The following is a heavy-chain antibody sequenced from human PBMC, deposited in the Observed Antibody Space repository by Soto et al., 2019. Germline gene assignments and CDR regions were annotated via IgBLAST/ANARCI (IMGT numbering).Heavy chain of an antibody. CDR3: ARGGASICIVGATNLDQ. J-gene: IGHJ4*01. V-gene: IGHV4-38-2*01. Sequence: PSETLSLTCAVSGYSISSGYYWGWIRQPPGKGLEWIGSIYHSGSTYYNPSLKSRVAISVDTSKNQFSLKLSSVTAADTVVYYCARGGASICIVGATNLDQWGQGTLVTVAS. CDR1: GYSISSGYY. D-gene: IGHD1-26*01. CDR2: IYHSGST.